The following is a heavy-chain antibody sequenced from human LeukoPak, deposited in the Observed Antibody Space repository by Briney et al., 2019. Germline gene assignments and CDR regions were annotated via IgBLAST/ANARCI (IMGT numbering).Heavy chain of an antibody. CDR2: IRYDGSNK. CDR3: AKAVCSTSCPFDY. Sequence: GGSLRLSCAASGVTFSSYGMHWVRQAPGKGLEWVAFIRYDGSNKYYADSVKGRFTISRDNSKNTLYLQMNSLRAEDTAVYYCAKAVCSTSCPFDYWGQGTLVTVSS. CDR1: GVTFSSYG. V-gene: IGHV3-30*02. D-gene: IGHD2-2*01. J-gene: IGHJ4*02.